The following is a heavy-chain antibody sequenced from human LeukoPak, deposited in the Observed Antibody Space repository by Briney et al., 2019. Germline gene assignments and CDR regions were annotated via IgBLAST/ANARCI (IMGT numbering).Heavy chain of an antibody. CDR2: IYSSGST. Sequence: NPSETLPLTCTVSGGSISSSSYYWGWIRQPPGKGLEWIGFIYSSGSTNYNTSLKSRVTISVDTSKNQFSLKLSSVTAADTAVYYCARGSPRIEAYNWFDPWGQGTLVTVSS. J-gene: IGHJ5*02. CDR1: GGSISSSSYY. D-gene: IGHD6-13*01. CDR3: ARGSPRIEAYNWFDP. V-gene: IGHV4-39*07.